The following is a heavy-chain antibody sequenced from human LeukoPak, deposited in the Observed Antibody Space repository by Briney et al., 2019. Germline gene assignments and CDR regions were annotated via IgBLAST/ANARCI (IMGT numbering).Heavy chain of an antibody. J-gene: IGHJ4*02. CDR1: GGSISSGGYY. D-gene: IGHD4-17*01. CDR2: IYYSGST. CDR3: ARAYPYYGDYYFDY. Sequence: TLSLTCTVSGGSISSGGYYWSWIRQHPGKGLEWIGYIYYSGSTYCNPSLKSRVTISVDTSKNQFSLKLSSVTAADTAVYYCARAYPYYGDYYFDYWGQGTLVTVSS. V-gene: IGHV4-31*03.